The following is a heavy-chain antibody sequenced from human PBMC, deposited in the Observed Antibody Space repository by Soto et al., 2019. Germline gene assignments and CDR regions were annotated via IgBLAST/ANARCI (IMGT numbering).Heavy chain of an antibody. J-gene: IGHJ4*02. V-gene: IGHV3-30*03. Sequence: QVQLVESGGGVVQPGRSLRLSCAASGFTFSSYGMHWVRQAPGKGPEWVAVISYDGSNKYYADSVKGRFTISRDNSKNTLYLQMNSLRAEDTAVYYCAGAPVGATTVDWGQGTLVTVSS. D-gene: IGHD1-26*01. CDR3: AGAPVGATTVD. CDR2: ISYDGSNK. CDR1: GFTFSSYG.